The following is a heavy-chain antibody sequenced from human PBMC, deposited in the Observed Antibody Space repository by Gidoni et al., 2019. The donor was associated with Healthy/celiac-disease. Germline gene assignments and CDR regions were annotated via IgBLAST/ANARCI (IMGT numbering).Heavy chain of an antibody. CDR3: ARDLLGYCSSTSCYSPDY. D-gene: IGHD2-2*02. CDR1: GFTFSSYG. J-gene: IGHJ4*02. V-gene: IGHV3-33*01. CDR2: IWYDGSNK. Sequence: QVQPVESGGGVVQPGRSLRLSCAASGFTFSSYGMHWVRQAPGKGLEWVAVIWYDGSNKYYADSVKGRFTISRDNSKNTLYLQMNSLRSEDTAVYYCARDLLGYCSSTSCYSPDYWGQGTLVTVSS.